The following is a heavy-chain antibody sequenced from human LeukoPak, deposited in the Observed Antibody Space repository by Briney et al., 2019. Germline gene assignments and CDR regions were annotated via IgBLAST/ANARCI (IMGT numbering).Heavy chain of an antibody. V-gene: IGHV4-4*02. D-gene: IGHD3-3*01. CDR1: GGSISSSNW. Sequence: PSETLSLTCAVSGGSISSSNWWSWVRQPPGKGLEWIGEIYHSGSTNYNPSLKSRVTISVDKSKNQFSLKLSSVTAADTAVYYCARRRITIFGVVIIPADALDIWGQGTMVTVSS. CDR2: IYHSGST. CDR3: ARRRITIFGVVIIPADALDI. J-gene: IGHJ3*02.